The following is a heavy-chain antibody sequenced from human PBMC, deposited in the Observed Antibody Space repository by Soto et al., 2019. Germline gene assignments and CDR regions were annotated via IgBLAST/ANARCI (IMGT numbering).Heavy chain of an antibody. Sequence: ASVKVSCKASGFTFTSYYIYWVRHSPGKGLEWMGWMNPNSGNTGYAQKFQGRVTMTRNTSISTAYMELSSLRSEDTAVYYCARGFRSDFWSGYYSAYYYYMDVWGKGTTVTVSS. CDR2: MNPNSGNT. V-gene: IGHV1-8*01. CDR3: ARGFRSDFWSGYYSAYYYYMDV. D-gene: IGHD3-3*01. J-gene: IGHJ6*03. CDR1: GFTFTSYY.